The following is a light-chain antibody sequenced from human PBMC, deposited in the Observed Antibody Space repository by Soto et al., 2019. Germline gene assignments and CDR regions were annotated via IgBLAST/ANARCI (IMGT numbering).Light chain of an antibody. J-gene: IGKJ5*01. V-gene: IGKV3-15*01. CDR3: RQNNNGPPA. CDR2: GAS. CDR1: QSVSGN. Sequence: EIVMTQSPATLSVSPGERAALSCRASQSVSGNLAWYQQTPGQAPRLLIYGASTRATGIPARFSGSGFGTDFTLTISSLKSEIFAVIYCRQNNNGPPAFGKGPDWRLN.